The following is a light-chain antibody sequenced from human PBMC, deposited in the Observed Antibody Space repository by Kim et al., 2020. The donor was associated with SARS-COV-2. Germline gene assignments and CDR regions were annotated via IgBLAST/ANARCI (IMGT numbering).Light chain of an antibody. Sequence: VTLSCTGSSPNTGPVIDLPWYQQLPGPAPTLLIYGNSNRPSGVPDRFSGSKSGTSASLAITGLQAEDEADYYCQSSGSSLRGSIFVFGGGTKLTVL. CDR1: SPNTGPVID. CDR2: GNS. V-gene: IGLV1-40*01. J-gene: IGLJ3*02. CDR3: QSSGSSLRGSIFV.